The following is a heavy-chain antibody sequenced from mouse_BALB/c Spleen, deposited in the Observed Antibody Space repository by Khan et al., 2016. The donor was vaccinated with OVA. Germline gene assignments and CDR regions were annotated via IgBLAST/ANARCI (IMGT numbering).Heavy chain of an antibody. Sequence: EVKLVESGPGLVKPSQSLSLTCTVTGYSITSEYTWNWIRQFPGNKLEWMGFISYSGNTRYNPSLKSRISITRDTSKNQFFLQLNSVTSEDTATYYCARKDYYDYDPFPYGGQGTLVTVSA. CDR2: ISYSGNT. CDR3: ARKDYYDYDPFPY. D-gene: IGHD2-4*01. CDR1: GYSITSEYT. V-gene: IGHV3-2*02. J-gene: IGHJ3*01.